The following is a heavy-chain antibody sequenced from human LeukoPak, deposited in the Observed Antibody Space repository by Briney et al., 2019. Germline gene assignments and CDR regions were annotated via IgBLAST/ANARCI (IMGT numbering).Heavy chain of an antibody. CDR2: ISSSGSTI. D-gene: IGHD4-23*01. CDR3: ARGVNGGTFDY. J-gene: IGHJ4*02. CDR1: GLTADSSH. V-gene: IGHV3-11*01. Sequence: GGSLRLSCAASGLTADSSHMSWVRQAPGKGLEWVSYISSSGSTIYYADSVKGRFTISRDNAKNSLYLQMNSLRAEDTAVYYCARGVNGGTFDYWGQGTLVTVSS.